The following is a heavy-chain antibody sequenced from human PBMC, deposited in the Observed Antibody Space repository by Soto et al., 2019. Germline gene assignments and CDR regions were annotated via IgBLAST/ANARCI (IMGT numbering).Heavy chain of an antibody. V-gene: IGHV3-30*18. D-gene: IGHD5-12*01. CDR3: AKGCGRGYDLCYS. J-gene: IGHJ4*02. CDR1: VITLNNFG. CDR2: ISHDGSSK. Sequence: QAQLVESGGGVVQPGRSLRLSCTASVITLNNFGIHWVRQAPGKGLEWVAVISHDGSSKYYADSVKGRFTISRDNSKNTLYLQMNSLKTHDTAVYYCAKGCGRGYDLCYSWGQGTLVIVSS.